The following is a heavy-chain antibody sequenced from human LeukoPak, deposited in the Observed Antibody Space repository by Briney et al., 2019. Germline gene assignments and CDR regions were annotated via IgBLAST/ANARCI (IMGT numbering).Heavy chain of an antibody. V-gene: IGHV4-34*01. D-gene: IGHD2-8*01. J-gene: IGHJ5*02. CDR3: ARARKYNGNPNWIDL. CDR2: INHSGST. CDR1: GGSFSGYY. Sequence: SETLSLTCAVYGGSFSGYYWSWIRQPPGKGLEWIGEINHSGSTNYNPSLKSRVTISVDTSKNQFSLKLSAVTAADTAVYYCARARKYNGNPNWIDLWGQGVLVTVSS.